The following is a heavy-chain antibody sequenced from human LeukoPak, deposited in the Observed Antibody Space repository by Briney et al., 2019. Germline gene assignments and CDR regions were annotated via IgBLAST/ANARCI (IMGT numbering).Heavy chain of an antibody. Sequence: GGSLRLSCAASGFTFSSYAMSWVRQAPGKGLEWVSSIFPSGGEIHYADSVRGRFTISRDNSKSTLSLQMNSLRAEDTAVYYCAPYYYGSGSYWGFDPWGQGTLVTVSS. D-gene: IGHD3-10*01. CDR3: APYYYGSGSYWGFDP. V-gene: IGHV3-23*01. CDR2: IFPSGGEI. J-gene: IGHJ5*02. CDR1: GFTFSSYA.